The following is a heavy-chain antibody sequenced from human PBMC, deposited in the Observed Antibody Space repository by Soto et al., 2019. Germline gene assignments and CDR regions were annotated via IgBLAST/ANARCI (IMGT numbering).Heavy chain of an antibody. J-gene: IGHJ6*02. CDR1: GYTFTSHG. CDR3: ARDPNDILSGPYYGMDV. V-gene: IGHV1-18*01. CDR2: ISTYNDKI. Sequence: ASVKVSCKASGYTFTSHGLCWVRQAPGQGLEWMGWISTYNDKINYAQKFQGRVTMTTDTSTSTAYMELRSLRSDDTAVYYCARDPNDILSGPYYGMDVWGQGTTVTVSS. D-gene: IGHD3-9*01.